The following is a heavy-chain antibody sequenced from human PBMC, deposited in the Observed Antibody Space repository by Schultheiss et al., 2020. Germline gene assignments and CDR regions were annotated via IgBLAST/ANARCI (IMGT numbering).Heavy chain of an antibody. CDR1: GFTFSSYS. D-gene: IGHD4-17*01. V-gene: IGHV3-48*01. CDR2: ISSSSSTI. CDR3: AKDLLCGDYYLGGP. J-gene: IGHJ5*02. Sequence: GGSLRLSCAASGFTFSSYSMNWVRQAPGKGLEWVSYISSSSSTIYYADSVKGRFTISRDNAKNSLYLQMNSLRAEDTAVYYCAKDLLCGDYYLGGPWGQGTRVTVSS.